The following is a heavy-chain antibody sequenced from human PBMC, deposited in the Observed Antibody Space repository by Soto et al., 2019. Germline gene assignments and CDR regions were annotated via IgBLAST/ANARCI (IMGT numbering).Heavy chain of an antibody. CDR3: VKGAGWLQDVDY. CDR1: GFTFNDNP. CDR2: ISANGGST. J-gene: IGHJ4*02. V-gene: IGHV3-64D*08. D-gene: IGHD5-12*01. Sequence: PGGSLRLSCSASGFTFNDNPMYWVRQAPGKGLEYVSLISANGGSTHYADSVKGRFSISRDNSENTLYLQMSSLRAEDTAVYHCVKGAGWLQDVDYWGQGTLVTVS.